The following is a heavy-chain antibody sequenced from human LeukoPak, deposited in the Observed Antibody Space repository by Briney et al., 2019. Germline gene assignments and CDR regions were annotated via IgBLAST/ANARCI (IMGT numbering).Heavy chain of an antibody. V-gene: IGHV1-69*01. CDR2: IIPIFGTA. CDR3: AGQPPRYDTLTGRNQYNWFDP. J-gene: IGHJ5*02. Sequence: ASVKVSCKASGGTFSSYAISWVRQAPGQGLEWMGGIIPIFGTANYAQKFQGRVTITADESTSTAYMELSSLRSEDTAVYYCAGQPPRYDTLTGRNQYNWFDPWGQGTLVTVSS. CDR1: GGTFSSYA. D-gene: IGHD3-9*01.